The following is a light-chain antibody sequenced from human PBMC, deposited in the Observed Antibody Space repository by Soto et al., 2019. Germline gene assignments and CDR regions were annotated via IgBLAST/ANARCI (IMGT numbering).Light chain of an antibody. V-gene: IGLV2-8*01. CDR2: EVS. Sequence: QSALTQPPSASGSPGQSVTISCTGTSSDVGGYNYVYWYQQHPGKAPKLMIYEVSKRPSGVPDRFSGSKSGNTASLTVSGLQAEDEADYYCSSYAGSNNLIFGTGTKLTVL. CDR3: SSYAGSNNLI. J-gene: IGLJ1*01. CDR1: SSDVGGYNY.